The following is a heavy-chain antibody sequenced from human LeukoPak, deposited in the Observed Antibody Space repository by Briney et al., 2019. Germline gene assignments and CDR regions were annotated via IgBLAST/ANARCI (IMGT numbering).Heavy chain of an antibody. Sequence: ASVKVSCKASGYSFTKYYMHWMRQAPGQGLDWMGVINPRDGGTSFAQKFQGRVTMTRDTSTSTVYMGLSSLRSEDTAVYYCANAMIVVAFEFDYWGQGTLVTVSS. D-gene: IGHD3-22*01. CDR3: ANAMIVVAFEFDY. CDR2: INPRDGGT. V-gene: IGHV1-46*01. CDR1: GYSFTKYY. J-gene: IGHJ4*02.